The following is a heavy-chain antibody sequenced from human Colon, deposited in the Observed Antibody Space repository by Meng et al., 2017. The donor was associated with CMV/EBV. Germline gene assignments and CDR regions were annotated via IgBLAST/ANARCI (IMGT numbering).Heavy chain of an antibody. CDR3: AKVNTEYCSSVSCPKGGFDP. CDR1: GFTLGSYG. Sequence: GGSLRLSCEGAGFTLGSYGMNWVRQAPGKGLEWVAFIRYNGESKLYADSVRGRFFISRDNSKNMLYLQMNSLKPEDTSLYYCAKVNTEYCSSVSCPKGGFDPWGQGTLVTVSS. CDR2: IRYNGESK. V-gene: IGHV3-30*02. D-gene: IGHD2-2*01. J-gene: IGHJ5*02.